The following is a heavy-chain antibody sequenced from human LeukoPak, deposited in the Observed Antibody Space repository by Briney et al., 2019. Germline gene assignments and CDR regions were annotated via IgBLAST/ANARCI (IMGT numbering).Heavy chain of an antibody. J-gene: IGHJ6*02. Sequence: GGSLRLSCAASGFTFSSYAMSWVRQAPGKGLEWVSAISGSGGSTYYADSVKGRFTISRDNSKNTLYLQMNSLRAEDTAVYYCAKSTRIWFGELGPYYYYYYGMDVWGQGTTVTVS. V-gene: IGHV3-23*01. CDR2: ISGSGGST. CDR3: AKSTRIWFGELGPYYYYYYGMDV. D-gene: IGHD3-10*01. CDR1: GFTFSSYA.